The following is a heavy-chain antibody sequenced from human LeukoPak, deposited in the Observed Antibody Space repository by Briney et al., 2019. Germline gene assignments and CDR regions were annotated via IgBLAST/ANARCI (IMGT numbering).Heavy chain of an antibody. CDR3: ARDTISNYYDSTGYFSY. D-gene: IGHD3-22*01. CDR1: GYTFTSYG. V-gene: IGHV1-18*01. CDR2: ISAYNGNT. J-gene: IGHJ4*02. Sequence: GASVKVSCKASGYTFTSYGINWVRQAPGQGLEWMGWISAYNGNTNYAQKLQGRVTMTTDTSTSTVYMELRSLRSDDTAVYYCARDTISNYYDSTGYFSYWGQGTPVTVSS.